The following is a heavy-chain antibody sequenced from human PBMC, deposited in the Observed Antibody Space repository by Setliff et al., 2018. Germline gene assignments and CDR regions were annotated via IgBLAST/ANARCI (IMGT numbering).Heavy chain of an antibody. CDR3: AKDMAAAGTGAVAY. CDR1: GGSTSSSSYY. J-gene: IGHJ4*02. CDR2: IYYSGST. D-gene: IGHD6-13*01. Sequence: SETLSLTCTVSGGSTSSSSYYWGWIRQPPGKGLEWIGSIYYSGSTYYNPSLKSRVTISVDTSKNQFSLRLSSVTAADTAVYYCAKDMAAAGTGAVAYWGQGTLVTVSS. V-gene: IGHV4-39*02.